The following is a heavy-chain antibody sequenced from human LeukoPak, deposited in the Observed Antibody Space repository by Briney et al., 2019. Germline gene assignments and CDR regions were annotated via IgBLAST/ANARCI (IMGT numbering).Heavy chain of an antibody. CDR3: ARAYSSSWYFNWFDP. V-gene: IGHV4-39*07. D-gene: IGHD6-13*01. CDR1: GGSISSSTFY. J-gene: IGHJ5*02. CDR2: IYYSGGT. Sequence: PSETLSLTCTVSGGSISSSTFYWGWIRQPPGKGLEWIGNIYYSGGTYYNPSLKSRVTISVDTSKNQFSLKLSSVTAADTAVYYCARAYSSSWYFNWFDPWGQGTLVTVSS.